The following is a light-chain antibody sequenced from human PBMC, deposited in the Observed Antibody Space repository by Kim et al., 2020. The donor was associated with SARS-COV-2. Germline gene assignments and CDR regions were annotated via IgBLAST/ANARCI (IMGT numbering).Light chain of an antibody. CDR3: QNYNSAPFT. Sequence: GDRVTITCRASQGISTYLAWYQQKPGKVPELLIYAASTLQSGVPSRFRGSGSGTGFTLTISSLQPEDVATYYCQNYNSAPFTFGPGTKVDIK. V-gene: IGKV1-27*01. J-gene: IGKJ3*01. CDR1: QGISTY. CDR2: AAS.